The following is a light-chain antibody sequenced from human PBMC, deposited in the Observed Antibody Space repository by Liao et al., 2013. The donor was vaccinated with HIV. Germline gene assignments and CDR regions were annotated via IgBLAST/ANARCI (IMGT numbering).Light chain of an antibody. V-gene: IGLV3-21*04. J-gene: IGLJ1*01. CDR2: YES. CDR3: QVWDTTSDHPGV. CDR1: KIGSKS. Sequence: SYELTQPPSVSVAPGKTARITCGGNKIGSKSVHWYQQKSGQAPVLVMYYESDRPSGIPERFSGSSSGNTATLTISRVEAGDEADYFCQVWDTTSDHPGVFGPGTKVTAL.